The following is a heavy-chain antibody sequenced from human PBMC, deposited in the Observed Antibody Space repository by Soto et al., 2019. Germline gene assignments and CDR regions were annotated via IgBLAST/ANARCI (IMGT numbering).Heavy chain of an antibody. CDR1: GGSISSYY. D-gene: IGHD2-15*01. V-gene: IGHV4-4*07. J-gene: IGHJ6*02. CDR2: IYTSGST. CDR3: ASDALVHCSGGSCYSDYYYYGMDV. Sequence: PSETLSLTCSVSGGSISSYYWSWIRQPAGKGLEWIGRIYTSGSTNYNPSLKSRVTMSVDTSKNQFSLKLSSVTAADTAVYYCASDALVHCSGGSCYSDYYYYGMDVWGQGTTVTVSS.